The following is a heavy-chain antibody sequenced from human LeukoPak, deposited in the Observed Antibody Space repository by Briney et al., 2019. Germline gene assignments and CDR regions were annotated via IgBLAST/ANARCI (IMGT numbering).Heavy chain of an antibody. CDR3: AKVGCSSTSCYFPYYFDY. J-gene: IGHJ4*02. D-gene: IGHD2-2*01. CDR2: ISWNSGSI. Sequence: PGRSLRLSCAASGFTFDDYAMHWVRQAPGKGLEWVSGISWNSGSIGCADSVKGRFTISRDNAKNSLYLQMNSLRAEDTALYYCAKVGCSSTSCYFPYYFDYWGQGTLVTVSS. V-gene: IGHV3-9*01. CDR1: GFTFDDYA.